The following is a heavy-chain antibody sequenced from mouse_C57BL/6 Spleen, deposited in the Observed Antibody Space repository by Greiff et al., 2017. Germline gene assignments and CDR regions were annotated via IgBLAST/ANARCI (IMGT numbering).Heavy chain of an antibody. Sequence: EVQLMESGPGIVKPSQSLSLTCSVTGYSITSGYYWNWIRQFPGNKLEWMGYISYDGSNNYNPSLKNRISITRDTSKNQFFLKLNSVTTEDTATYYCARGWLLRWYFDVWGTGTTVTVSS. D-gene: IGHD2-3*01. V-gene: IGHV3-6*01. CDR2: ISYDGSN. CDR1: GYSITSGYY. CDR3: ARGWLLRWYFDV. J-gene: IGHJ1*03.